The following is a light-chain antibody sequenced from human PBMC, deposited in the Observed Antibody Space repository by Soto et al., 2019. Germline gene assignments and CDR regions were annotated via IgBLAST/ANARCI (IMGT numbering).Light chain of an antibody. V-gene: IGLV2-14*02. J-gene: IGLJ1*01. CDR2: EVT. CDR3: KSYAGSNTYV. CDR1: NSDVGSYNL. Sequence: QSVLTQPASVSGSPRQSITISCTGTNSDVGSYNLVSWFQQHPGKAPKLVIYEVTKRPSGVSDRFSGSKSGNTASLTVSGLQAADEADYFCKSYAGSNTYVFGSGTKVTVL.